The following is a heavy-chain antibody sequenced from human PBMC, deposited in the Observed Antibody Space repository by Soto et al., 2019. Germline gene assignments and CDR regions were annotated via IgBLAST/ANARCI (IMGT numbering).Heavy chain of an antibody. D-gene: IGHD2-8*02. J-gene: IGHJ6*02. V-gene: IGHV3-23*01. CDR2: ISSARGTT. CDR3: VKDWTGTKCPCLDV. Sequence: EVQLLESGGGLIQPGGSLRLSCAASGFTFSNYAMTWVRQAPGKGLEWVSTISSARGTTSYYADSVKGRFTISRDNSKSTLFLQMNSPRAEDTADYYCVKDWTGTKCPCLDVWGQGTTVTVSS. CDR1: GFTFSNYA.